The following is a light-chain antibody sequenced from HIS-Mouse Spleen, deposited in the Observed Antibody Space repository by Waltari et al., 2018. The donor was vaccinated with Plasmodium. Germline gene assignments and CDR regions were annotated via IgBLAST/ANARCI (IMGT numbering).Light chain of an antibody. CDR2: AAS. V-gene: IGKV1-8*01. Sequence: AIRMTQPPSSFSASTGDSVTITCRDSQGISSYLAWYQQKPGKAPKLLIYAASTLQSGVPSRFSGSGSGTDFTLTISCLQSEDFATYYCQQYYSYPYTFGQGTKLEIK. J-gene: IGKJ2*01. CDR3: QQYYSYPYT. CDR1: QGISSY.